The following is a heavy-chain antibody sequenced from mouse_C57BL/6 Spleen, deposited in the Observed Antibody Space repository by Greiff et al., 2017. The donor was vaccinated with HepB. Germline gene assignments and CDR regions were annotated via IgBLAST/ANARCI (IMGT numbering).Heavy chain of an antibody. Sequence: DVQLVESGGDLVKPGGSLKLSCAASGFTFSSYGMSWVRQTPDKRLEWVATISSGGSYTYYPDSVKGRFTISRDNAKNTLYLQMSSLKSEDTAMYYCAGDGNYDGFAYWGQGTLVTVSA. V-gene: IGHV5-6*01. D-gene: IGHD2-1*01. J-gene: IGHJ3*01. CDR2: ISSGGSYT. CDR1: GFTFSSYG. CDR3: AGDGNYDGFAY.